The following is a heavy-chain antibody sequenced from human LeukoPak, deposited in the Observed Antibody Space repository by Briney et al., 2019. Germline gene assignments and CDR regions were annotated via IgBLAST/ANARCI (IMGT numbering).Heavy chain of an antibody. D-gene: IGHD6-13*01. V-gene: IGHV4-59*01. J-gene: IGHJ4*02. Sequence: SETLSLTCTVSGGSISSYYWSWIRQPPGKGLEWIGYIYYSGSTNYNPSLKSRVTISVDTSKNQYSLKLSSVTAADTAVYYCARRSYSSSWYYFDYWGQGTLVTVSS. CDR3: ARRSYSSSWYYFDY. CDR1: GGSISSYY. CDR2: IYYSGST.